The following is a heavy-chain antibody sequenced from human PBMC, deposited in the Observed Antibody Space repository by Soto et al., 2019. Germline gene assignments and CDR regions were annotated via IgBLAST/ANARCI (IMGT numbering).Heavy chain of an antibody. CDR1: GFTFSSYG. Sequence: GGSLRLSCAASGFTFSSYGMHWVRQAPGKGLEWVAVIWYDGSNKYYADSVKGRFTISRDNSKNTLYLQMNSLRAEDTAVYYCARGRDGSGWPCYYYCMGVWGQETRVTVCS. CDR2: IWYDGSNK. V-gene: IGHV3-33*01. J-gene: IGHJ6*01. D-gene: IGHD6-19*01. CDR3: ARGRDGSGWPCYYYCMGV.